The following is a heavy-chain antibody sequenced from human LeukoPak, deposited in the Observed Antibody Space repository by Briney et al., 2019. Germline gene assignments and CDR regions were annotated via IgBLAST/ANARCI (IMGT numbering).Heavy chain of an antibody. CDR2: FDPEDGET. CDR1: GYTLTELS. V-gene: IGHV1-24*01. J-gene: IGHJ4*02. D-gene: IGHD6-13*01. CDR3: ARDLGIAQFDY. Sequence: ASVKVSCKVSGYTLTELSMHWVRQAPGKGLVWMGGFDPEDGETIYAQKFQGRITISEDTSTDTAYMELSSQRSDDTAVYYCARDLGIAQFDYWGQGTLVTVSS.